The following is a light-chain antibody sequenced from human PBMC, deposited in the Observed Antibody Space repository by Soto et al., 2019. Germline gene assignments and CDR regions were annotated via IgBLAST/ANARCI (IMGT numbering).Light chain of an antibody. J-gene: IGLJ1*01. CDR3: CSYAGSSTWV. CDR2: EVS. Sequence: QSALTQPASVSGSPGQSITISCTGTSSDVGSYNLVSWYQQHPGKAPKLMIYEVSKRPSGVSNRFSGSKSGNTASLTNSGLQAEDEADYYCCSYAGSSTWVFGTGTKLTVL. V-gene: IGLV2-23*02. CDR1: SSDVGSYNL.